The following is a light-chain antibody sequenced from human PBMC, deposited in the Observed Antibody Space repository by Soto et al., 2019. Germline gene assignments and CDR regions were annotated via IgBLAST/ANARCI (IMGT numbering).Light chain of an antibody. CDR2: DAS. V-gene: IGKV1D-16*01. Sequence: IEMTQSTSFLSTSVGDIVTIPCRASQGISSWLAWYQQKPEKAPKPLIYDASSLQSGVPSRFSGSGSGTDFTLTISSLQPEDFATYYCQQYNSYPLTFGGGTKVDIK. CDR3: QQYNSYPLT. J-gene: IGKJ4*01. CDR1: QGISSW.